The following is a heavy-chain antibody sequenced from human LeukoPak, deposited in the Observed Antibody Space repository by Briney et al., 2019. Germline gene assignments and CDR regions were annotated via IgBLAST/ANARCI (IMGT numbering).Heavy chain of an antibody. CDR3: ARAAGKL. CDR2: ISSSSYI. V-gene: IGHV3-21*01. Sequence: GGSLRLSCAASGFTFSSYSMNWVRQAPGKGLEWVSSISSSSYIYYADSVKGRFTISRDNAKNSLYLQMNSLRAADTAVYYCARAAGKLWGQGTLVTVSS. J-gene: IGHJ1*01. CDR1: GFTFSSYS.